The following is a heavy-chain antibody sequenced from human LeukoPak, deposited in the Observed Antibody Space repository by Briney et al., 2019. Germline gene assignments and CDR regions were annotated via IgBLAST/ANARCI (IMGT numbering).Heavy chain of an antibody. D-gene: IGHD6-13*01. CDR3: ARGWAAAGPGNSDY. Sequence: ASVKVSCKASGGTFSSYTISWVRQAPGQGLEWMGRIIPILGIANYAQKFQGRVTITADKSTSTAYMELSSLRSEDTAVYYCARGWAAAGPGNSDYWGQGTLVTVSS. J-gene: IGHJ4*02. CDR1: GGTFSSYT. V-gene: IGHV1-69*02. CDR2: IIPILGIA.